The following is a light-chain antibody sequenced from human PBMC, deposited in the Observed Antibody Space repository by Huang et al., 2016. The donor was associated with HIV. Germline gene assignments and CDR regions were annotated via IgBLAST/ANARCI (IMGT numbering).Light chain of an antibody. CDR3: QQYNNWPLT. CDR2: GAS. V-gene: IGKV3-15*01. CDR1: QGVAYN. J-gene: IGKJ4*01. Sequence: ETVMTQSPVTLSVSPGERATLSCRASQGVAYNLAWYQQTPGQAPRLLIYGASTRAIGIPARFSGSGSGTEFTLTISSLQSEDFALYYCQQYNNWPLTFGGGTKVEIQ.